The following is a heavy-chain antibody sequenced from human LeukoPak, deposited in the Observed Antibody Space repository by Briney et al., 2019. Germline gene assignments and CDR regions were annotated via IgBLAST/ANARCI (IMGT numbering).Heavy chain of an antibody. J-gene: IGHJ6*02. V-gene: IGHV4-4*07. D-gene: IGHD2-2*01. Sequence: SETLSLTCTVSGGSISSYYWSWIRQPAGKGLEWIGRTYTSGSTNYNPSLKSRVTMSVDTSKNQFSLKLSSVTAADTAVYYCWGYQLLGYYYYGMDVWGQGTTVTVSS. CDR3: WGYQLLGYYYYGMDV. CDR2: TYTSGST. CDR1: GGSISSYY.